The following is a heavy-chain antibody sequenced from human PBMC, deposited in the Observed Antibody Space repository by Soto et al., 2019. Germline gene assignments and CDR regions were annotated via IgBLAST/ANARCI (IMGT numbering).Heavy chain of an antibody. J-gene: IGHJ5*02. V-gene: IGHV4-31*01. D-gene: IGHD2-8*01. CDR3: ARVNGNDALCTFPASFCP. Sequence: SETLSLTCSVSGDSISSGAYFWSWIRHLPGKGLEWLGSISHSGNTFLRPSLRNELSMSMDTSRNRFSLKLTSVTVADTAVYYCARVNGNDALCTFPASFCPWGPGTPVPVSS. CDR2: ISHSGNT. CDR1: GDSISSGAYF.